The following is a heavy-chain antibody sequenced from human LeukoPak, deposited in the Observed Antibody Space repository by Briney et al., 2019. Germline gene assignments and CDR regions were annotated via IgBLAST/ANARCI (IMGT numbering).Heavy chain of an antibody. CDR1: GFTFSSYA. Sequence: GGSLRLSCAASGFTFSSYAMHWVRQAPGKGLEYVSAISRNGGSTYYAHSVKGRFTISRDNSKNTLYLQVGSLRAEDTAVYYCARGFPSPDKRPCWGQGTLVTVSS. V-gene: IGHV3-64*01. CDR3: ARGFPSPDKRPC. D-gene: IGHD3-10*01. J-gene: IGHJ4*02. CDR2: ISRNGGST.